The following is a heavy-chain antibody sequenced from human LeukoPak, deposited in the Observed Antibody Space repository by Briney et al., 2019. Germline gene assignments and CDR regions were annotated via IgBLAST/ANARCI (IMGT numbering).Heavy chain of an antibody. CDR3: ARDKRTYCSSNSCQDYYYGMDV. Sequence: TSETLSLTCTVSGCSISSYYWNWIRQPPGRGLECIGYIYYTGSTNYNPSLKSRVTISVDTSNNQLSLKLSSVTAADTAVYYCARDKRTYCSSNSCQDYYYGMDVRGQGTTVTVSS. V-gene: IGHV4-59*01. CDR2: IYYTGST. J-gene: IGHJ6*02. D-gene: IGHD2-2*01. CDR1: GCSISSYY.